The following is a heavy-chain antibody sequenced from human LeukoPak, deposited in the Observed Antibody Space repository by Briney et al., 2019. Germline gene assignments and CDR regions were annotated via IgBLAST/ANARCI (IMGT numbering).Heavy chain of an antibody. CDR1: GFTFSDYG. CDR3: AREWIDRSLDY. D-gene: IGHD5-12*01. V-gene: IGHV3-33*01. CDR2: LSPHANYE. Sequence: PGGSLRLSCTASGFTFSDYGIHWVRQAPGKGLEWVAVLSPHANYEYYADSVQGRFTISRDDSKNKVYLQMNSLRDEETAVYYCAREWIDRSLDYWGLGTLVTVSS. J-gene: IGHJ4*02.